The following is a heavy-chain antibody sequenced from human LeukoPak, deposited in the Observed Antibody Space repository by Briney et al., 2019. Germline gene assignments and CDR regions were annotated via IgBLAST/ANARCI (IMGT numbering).Heavy chain of an antibody. CDR1: GFTFSNYA. D-gene: IGHD3-22*01. CDR3: AKGGGIVYYPLEY. Sequence: PGGSLRLSCAASGFTFSNYAMSWVRQAPGKGLEWVSVMSGSGGSTYYADSVKGRFTISRDNSKNTLYLQMNSLRAEDTAVYYCAKGGGIVYYPLEYWGQGTLVTVSS. CDR2: MSGSGGST. V-gene: IGHV3-23*01. J-gene: IGHJ4*02.